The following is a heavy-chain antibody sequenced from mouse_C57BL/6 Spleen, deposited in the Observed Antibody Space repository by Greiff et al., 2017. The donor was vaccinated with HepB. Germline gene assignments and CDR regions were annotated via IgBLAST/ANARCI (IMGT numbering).Heavy chain of an antibody. CDR2: IYPGDGDT. V-gene: IGHV1-82*01. J-gene: IGHJ2*01. CDR3: ARNYGSSPLDY. Sequence: QVQLQQSGPELVKPGASVKISCKASGYAFSSSWMTWVKQRPGKGLEWIGRIYPGDGDTNYNGKLKGKTTLTADKSSSTAYMQLSSLTSEDSAVYFCARNYGSSPLDYWGQGTTLTVSS. D-gene: IGHD1-1*01. CDR1: GYAFSSSW.